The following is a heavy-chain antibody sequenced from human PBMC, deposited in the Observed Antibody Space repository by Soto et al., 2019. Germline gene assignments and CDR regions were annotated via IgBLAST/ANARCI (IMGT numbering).Heavy chain of an antibody. D-gene: IGHD6-19*01. CDR2: FDPEDGET. Sequence: GASVKVSCKVSGYTLTELSMHWVRQAPGKGLEWMGGFDPEDGETIYAQKFQGRVTMTEDTSTDTAYMELSSLRSEDTAVYYCATAPLSSGWYPPWFDPWGQGTLVTVSS. CDR3: ATAPLSSGWYPPWFDP. V-gene: IGHV1-24*01. CDR1: GYTLTELS. J-gene: IGHJ5*02.